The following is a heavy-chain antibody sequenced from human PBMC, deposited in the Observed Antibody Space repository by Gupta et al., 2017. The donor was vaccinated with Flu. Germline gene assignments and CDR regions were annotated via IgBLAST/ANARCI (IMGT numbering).Heavy chain of an antibody. D-gene: IGHD6-13*01. CDR1: GFTFSSYA. V-gene: IGHV3-23*01. Sequence: EVQLLESGGGLVQPGGSLRLSCAASGFTFSSYAMSWVRQAPGKGLEWVSAISGSGGSTYYADSVKGRFTISRDNSKNTLYLQMNSLRAEDTAVYYCAKDGSEAAAAPEYFQHWGQGTLVTVSS. CDR2: ISGSGGST. CDR3: AKDGSEAAAAPEYFQH. J-gene: IGHJ1*01.